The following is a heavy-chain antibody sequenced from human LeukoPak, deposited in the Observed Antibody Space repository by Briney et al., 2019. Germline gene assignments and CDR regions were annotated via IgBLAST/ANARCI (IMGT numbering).Heavy chain of an antibody. D-gene: IGHD6-19*01. V-gene: IGHV1-69*04. CDR1: GYTFTSYG. CDR3: ASGSGWYSEEDY. Sequence: VASVKVSCKASGYTFTSYGISWVRPAPGQGLEWMGRIIPILGIANYAQKFQGRVTITADKSTSTAYMELSSLRSEDTAVYYCASGSGWYSEEDYWGQGTLVTVSS. CDR2: IIPILGIA. J-gene: IGHJ4*02.